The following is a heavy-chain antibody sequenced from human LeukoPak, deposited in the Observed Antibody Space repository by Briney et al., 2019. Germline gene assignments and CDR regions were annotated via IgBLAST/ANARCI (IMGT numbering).Heavy chain of an antibody. CDR3: ARHETYDYGSGSLIDS. J-gene: IGHJ4*02. V-gene: IGHV4-34*01. D-gene: IGHD3-10*01. Sequence: SETLSLTCAVYGGSFSGYYWSWIRQPPGKGLEWIANIYYSGSTYYNPSLKSRVTISVDTSKNQFSLKLSSVTAADTAVYYCARHETYDYGSGSLIDSWGQGTLVTVSS. CDR1: GGSFSGYY. CDR2: IYYSGST.